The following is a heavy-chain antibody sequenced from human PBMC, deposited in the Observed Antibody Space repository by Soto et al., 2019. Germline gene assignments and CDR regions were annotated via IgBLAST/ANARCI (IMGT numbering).Heavy chain of an antibody. J-gene: IGHJ3*02. CDR1: GFTFSSYA. CDR2: ISYDGSNK. D-gene: IGHD4-17*01. Sequence: GGSLRLSCAASGFTFSSYAMHWVRQAPGKGLEWVAVISYDGSNKYYADSVKGRFTISRDNSKNTLYLQMNSLRAEDTAVYYCARDKFLITVMGVSAFVIWGPGTRVTV. V-gene: IGHV3-30-3*01. CDR3: ARDKFLITVMGVSAFVI.